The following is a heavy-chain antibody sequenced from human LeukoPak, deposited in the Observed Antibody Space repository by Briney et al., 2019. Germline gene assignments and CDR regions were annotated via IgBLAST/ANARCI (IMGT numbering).Heavy chain of an antibody. CDR2: INPSGGST. Sequence: ASVKVSCKASGYTFTSYYMHWVRQAPGQGLEWMGIINPSGGSTSYAQKFQGRVTMTRDTSTSTVYMELSSLRSEDTAVYYCARVLKLRFGGYDSSSDDYWGQGTLVTVSS. CDR1: GYTFTSYY. J-gene: IGHJ4*02. V-gene: IGHV1-46*01. D-gene: IGHD5-12*01. CDR3: ARVLKLRFGGYDSSSDDY.